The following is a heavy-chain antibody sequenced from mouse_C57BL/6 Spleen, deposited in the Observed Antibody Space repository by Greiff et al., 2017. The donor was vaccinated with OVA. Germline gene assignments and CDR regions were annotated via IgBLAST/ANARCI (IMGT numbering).Heavy chain of an antibody. J-gene: IGHJ3*01. D-gene: IGHD2-10*02. CDR2: INTRDGSN. CDR1: GYTFTSYD. CDR3: ARDGCTCMAY. Sequence: QVQLMESGPELVKPGASVKLSCKASGYTFTSYDIHWVKQRPGQGLEWIGWINTRDGSNKYNEKVKGKATLTVDTYYSHAYMELHSRTSEDAAVYFWARDGCTCMAYWGQGTLGTVSA. V-gene: IGHV1-85*01.